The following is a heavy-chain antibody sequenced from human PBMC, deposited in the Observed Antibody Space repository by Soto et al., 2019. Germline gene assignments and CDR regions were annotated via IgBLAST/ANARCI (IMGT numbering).Heavy chain of an antibody. V-gene: IGHV1-58*02. J-gene: IGHJ6*02. D-gene: IGHD2-15*01. Sequence: SVKVSCKASGSGFISSGIQWVRQAHGQRLEWIGWIVVASGQTNYAQNFRGRVAITRDTSTATAYIELTGLTSEDTAVYFCSADRPDIGVGWWVWGQGTTVTV. CDR3: SADRPDIGVGWWV. CDR2: IVVASGQT. CDR1: GSGFISSG.